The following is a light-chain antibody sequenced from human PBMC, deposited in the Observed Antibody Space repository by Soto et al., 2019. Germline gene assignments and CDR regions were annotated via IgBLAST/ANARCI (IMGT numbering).Light chain of an antibody. CDR1: QSVSSSY. J-gene: IGKJ1*01. Sequence: EIVLKQSPGTLSLSPGERATLSCRASQSVSSSYLAWYQQKPGQAPRLLIYGASSRATGIPDRFSGSGSGTDFTLTISRPEAEDFAVYYCQQYGSSPRTFGQGTKVEIK. CDR2: GAS. V-gene: IGKV3-20*01. CDR3: QQYGSSPRT.